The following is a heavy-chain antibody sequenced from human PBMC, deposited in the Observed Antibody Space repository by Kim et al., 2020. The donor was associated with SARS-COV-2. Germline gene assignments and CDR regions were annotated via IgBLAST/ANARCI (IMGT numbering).Heavy chain of an antibody. Sequence: PSPKSRVTMSVDTSKNQFSLKLSSVTAADTAVYYCARVGCSSTSCYQFDYWGQGTLVTVSS. D-gene: IGHD2-2*01. V-gene: IGHV4-4*07. J-gene: IGHJ4*02. CDR3: ARVGCSSTSCYQFDY.